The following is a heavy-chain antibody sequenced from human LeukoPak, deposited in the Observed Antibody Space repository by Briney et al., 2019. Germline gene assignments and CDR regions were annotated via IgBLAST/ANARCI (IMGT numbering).Heavy chain of an antibody. D-gene: IGHD1-7*01. CDR3: ARASWNWWFDP. V-gene: IGHV4-30-4*08. CDR1: GGSISSGDYY. J-gene: IGHJ5*02. Sequence: SQTLSLTCTVSGGSISSGDYYWSWIRQPPGKGLERIGYIYYSGSTYYNPSLKSRVTISVDTSKNQFSLKLSSVTAADTAAYYCARASWNWWFDPWGQGTLVTVSS. CDR2: IYYSGST.